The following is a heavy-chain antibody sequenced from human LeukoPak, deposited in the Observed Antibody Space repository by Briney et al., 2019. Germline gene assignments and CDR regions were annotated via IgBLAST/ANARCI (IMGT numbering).Heavy chain of an antibody. D-gene: IGHD3-22*01. J-gene: IGHJ6*02. CDR2: IRSKANSYAT. V-gene: IGHV3-73*01. CDR1: GFTFSGSA. Sequence: GGSLRLSCAASGFTFSGSAMHWVRQASGKGLEWVGRIRSKANSYATAYAASVKGRFTISRDDSKNTAYLQMNSLKTEDTAVYYCTGSGCYPPSYKYYYYYYGMDVWGQGTTVTVSS. CDR3: TGSGCYPPSYKYYYYYYGMDV.